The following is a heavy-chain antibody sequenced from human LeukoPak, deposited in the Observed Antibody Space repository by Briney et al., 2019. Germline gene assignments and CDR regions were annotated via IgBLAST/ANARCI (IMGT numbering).Heavy chain of an antibody. CDR2: ISGSGGST. CDR1: GFTFSSCA. D-gene: IGHD2-15*01. J-gene: IGHJ5*02. Sequence: GGSLRLSCAASGFTFSSCAMSWVRQAPGKGLEWVSAISGSGGSTYYADSVKGRFTISRDNSKNTLYLQMNSLRAEDTAVYYCAKAQRLLPTNNWFDPWGQGTLVTVSS. CDR3: AKAQRLLPTNNWFDP. V-gene: IGHV3-23*01.